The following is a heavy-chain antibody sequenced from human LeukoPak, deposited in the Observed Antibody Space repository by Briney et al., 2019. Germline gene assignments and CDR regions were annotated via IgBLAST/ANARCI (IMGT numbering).Heavy chain of an antibody. Sequence: GGSLRLSCAASGFTFSSYAMSWVRQAPGKGLEWVSAISGSGGSTYYADSVKGRFTISRDNAKNTLYLQMNSLRAEDTAVYYCATDDYGELFDYWGQGTLVTVSS. CDR3: ATDDYGELFDY. V-gene: IGHV3-23*01. CDR1: GFTFSSYA. D-gene: IGHD4-17*01. J-gene: IGHJ4*02. CDR2: ISGSGGST.